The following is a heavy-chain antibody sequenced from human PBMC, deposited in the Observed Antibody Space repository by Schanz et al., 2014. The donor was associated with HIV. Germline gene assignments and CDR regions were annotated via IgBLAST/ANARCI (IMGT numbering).Heavy chain of an antibody. J-gene: IGHJ6*02. Sequence: VQLVESGGGLVQPGGSLRLSCAASGFTFSSFWMNWVRQTPGKGLEWVANIKQDGSVKSYPDSVQGRFTVSRDNAKNSLYLQMNSLRAEDTAVYYCANSGYCTSGICYTRGTGVDVWGQGTTVTVSS. V-gene: IGHV3-7*03. D-gene: IGHD2-8*01. CDR2: IKQDGSVK. CDR1: GFTFSSFW. CDR3: ANSGYCTSGICYTRGTGVDV.